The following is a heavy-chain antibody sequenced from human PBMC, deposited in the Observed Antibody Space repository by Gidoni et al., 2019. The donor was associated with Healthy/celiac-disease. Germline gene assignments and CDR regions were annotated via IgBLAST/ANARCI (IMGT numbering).Heavy chain of an antibody. CDR3: ARDPGYCTNGVCYTYPLDFDY. CDR2: ISSSSSYI. Sequence: EVQLVESGGGLVKPGGSLRLSCAASGFTFSSYSMNWVRQAPGKGLEWVSSISSSSSYIYYADSVKGRFTISRDNAKNSLYLQMNSLRAEDTAVYYCARDPGYCTNGVCYTYPLDFDYWGQGTLVTVSS. V-gene: IGHV3-21*01. D-gene: IGHD2-8*01. J-gene: IGHJ4*02. CDR1: GFTFSSYS.